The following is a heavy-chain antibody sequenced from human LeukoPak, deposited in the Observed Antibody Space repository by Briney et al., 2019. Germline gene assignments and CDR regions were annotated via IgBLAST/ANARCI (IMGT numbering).Heavy chain of an antibody. D-gene: IGHD5-24*01. J-gene: IGHJ4*02. CDR2: ISVSGNT. V-gene: IGHV3-23*01. Sequence: GGSLRLSCAASGFTLSSYAMSWVRQAPGKRLEWVSAISVSGNTYHADSVKGRFTISRDSSKNTLYLQMNSLRAEDTAVYYCAKGGLAAILFDYWGQGTLVTVSS. CDR3: AKGGLAAILFDY. CDR1: GFTLSSYA.